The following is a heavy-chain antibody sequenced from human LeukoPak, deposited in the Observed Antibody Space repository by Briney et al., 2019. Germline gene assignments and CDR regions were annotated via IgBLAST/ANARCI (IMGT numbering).Heavy chain of an antibody. J-gene: IGHJ4*02. Sequence: GGSLRLSCAASGYTFSSYAMSWVRQAPGKGLEWVSAISGSGGSTYYADSVKGRFTISRDNSKNTLYLQMNSLRAEDTAVYYCAKVSDSGYDQDDYWGQGTLVTVSS. D-gene: IGHD5-12*01. V-gene: IGHV3-23*01. CDR1: GYTFSSYA. CDR2: ISGSGGST. CDR3: AKVSDSGYDQDDY.